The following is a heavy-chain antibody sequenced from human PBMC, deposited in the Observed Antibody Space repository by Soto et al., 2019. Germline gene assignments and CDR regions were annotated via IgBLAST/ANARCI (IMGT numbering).Heavy chain of an antibody. CDR1: GGTFSSYA. V-gene: IGHV1-69*13. Sequence: ASVKVSCKASGGTFSSYAISWVRQAPGQGLEWMGGVIPIFGTANYAQKFQGRVTITADESTSTAYMELSSLRSEDTAVYYCARGPSRSSWLIPSYYYYGMDVWGQGTTVTVSS. J-gene: IGHJ6*02. CDR2: VIPIFGTA. D-gene: IGHD6-13*01. CDR3: ARGPSRSSWLIPSYYYYGMDV.